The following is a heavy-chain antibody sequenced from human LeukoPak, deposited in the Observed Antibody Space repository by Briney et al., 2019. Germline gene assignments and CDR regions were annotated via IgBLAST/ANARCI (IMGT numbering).Heavy chain of an antibody. V-gene: IGHV3-66*02. CDR3: ARLYSNRYTTGYLDY. D-gene: IGHD4-11*01. Sequence: TGGSLRLSCAASGFNIRSAYMSWVRQSPGKGLEWVSVINSGARNYHSDSLEGRFSISRDSYKHPLYLQMTRLRPADTAIYYCARLYSNRYTTGYLDYWGQGALVSVSS. CDR1: GFNIRSAY. CDR2: INSGARN. J-gene: IGHJ4*02.